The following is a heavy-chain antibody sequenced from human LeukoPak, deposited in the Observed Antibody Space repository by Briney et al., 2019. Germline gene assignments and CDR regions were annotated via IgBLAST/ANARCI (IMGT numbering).Heavy chain of an antibody. CDR1: GGSISSYY. V-gene: IGHV4-59*01. CDR2: IYYSGST. CDR3: ARDRGIAAAGVFDY. D-gene: IGHD6-13*01. Sequence: SETLSLTCTVSGGSISSYYWSWIRQPPGKGLEWIGYIYYSGSTNYNPSLKSRVTISVDTPKNQFSLKLSSVTAADTAVYYCARDRGIAAAGVFDYWGQGTLVTVSS. J-gene: IGHJ4*02.